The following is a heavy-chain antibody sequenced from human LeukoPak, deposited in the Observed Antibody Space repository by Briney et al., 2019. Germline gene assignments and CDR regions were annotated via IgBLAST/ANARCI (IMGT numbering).Heavy chain of an antibody. J-gene: IGHJ3*02. CDR2: INPSGGST. Sequence: GASVKVSCKASGYTFTSCYMHWVRQAPGQGLEWMGIINPSGGSTSYAQKFQGRVTMTRDTSITTAYMELTSLRSDDTAVYYCARDLGDYGDYLGAFDIWGQGTMVTVSS. D-gene: IGHD4-17*01. CDR3: ARDLGDYGDYLGAFDI. CDR1: GYTFTSCY. V-gene: IGHV1-46*01.